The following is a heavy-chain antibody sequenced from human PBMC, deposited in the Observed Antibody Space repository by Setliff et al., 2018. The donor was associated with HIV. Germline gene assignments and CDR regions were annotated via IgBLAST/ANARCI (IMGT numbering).Heavy chain of an antibody. CDR2: IYTSGST. CDR1: GGSISSGSYY. D-gene: IGHD2-15*01. CDR3: ARAGRVVVVAAPYYYYGMDV. V-gene: IGHV4-61*02. Sequence: PSETLSLTCTVSGGSISSGSYYWSWIRQPAGKGLEWIGRIYTSGSTNYNPSLKSRVTISVDTSKNQFSLKLSSATAADTAVYYCARAGRVVVVAAPYYYYGMDVWGQGTTGTVS. J-gene: IGHJ6*02.